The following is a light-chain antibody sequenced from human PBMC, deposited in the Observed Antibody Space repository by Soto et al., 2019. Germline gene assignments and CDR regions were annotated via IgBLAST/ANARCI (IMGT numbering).Light chain of an antibody. CDR1: QAVTSPF. CDR3: QQYGSSPRT. CDR2: STS. Sequence: EIVLTQSPGTLSLSPGERATLSCRASQAVTSPFLAWYQQKPGQAPRLVIYSTSGRATGIPDRFSGSGSGTDFTLTISSLEPEDSAVYYCQQYGSSPRTVGQGTKVEV. V-gene: IGKV3-20*01. J-gene: IGKJ1*01.